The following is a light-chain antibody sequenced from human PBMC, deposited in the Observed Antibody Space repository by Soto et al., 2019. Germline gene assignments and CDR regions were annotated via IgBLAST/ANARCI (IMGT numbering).Light chain of an antibody. CDR2: VAS. CDR3: QRHSTWPVT. CDR1: QSVSSY. V-gene: IGKV3-11*01. J-gene: IGKJ3*01. Sequence: EIVLTQSPATLSLSPGERATLSCRASQSVSSYLAWYQQKPGQAPRLLIYVASNRATGIPARFSGSGSGTDFTLTIGRLKPEELPIYSCQRHSTWPVTFVPGTKVDIK.